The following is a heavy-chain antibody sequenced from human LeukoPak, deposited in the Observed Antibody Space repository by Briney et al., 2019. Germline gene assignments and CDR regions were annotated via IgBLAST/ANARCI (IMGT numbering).Heavy chain of an antibody. CDR3: ARHFGYPDY. CDR2: INPSGGAT. Sequence: ASVKVSCKASGYTFSSYYMHWVRQAPGQGLEWMGIINPSGGATTYAQKFQGRFTMTRDMSTSTVYMELSSLRSEDTAVYYCARHFGYPDYWGQGTLVTVSS. D-gene: IGHD5-18*01. CDR1: GYTFSSYY. V-gene: IGHV1-46*01. J-gene: IGHJ4*02.